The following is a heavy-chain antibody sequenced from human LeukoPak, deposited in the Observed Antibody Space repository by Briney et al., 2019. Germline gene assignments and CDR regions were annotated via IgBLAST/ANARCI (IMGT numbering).Heavy chain of an antibody. D-gene: IGHD3-10*01. CDR1: GFTFSNTW. J-gene: IGHJ4*02. CDR3: AISNYYGSGSFDY. Sequence: GGSLRLSCAASGFTFSNTWMSWVRQAPGKGLEWVGRIKSKTDGGTTDYAAPVKGRFTISRDDSKNTLYLQMNSLKTEDTAVYYCAISNYYGSGSFDYWGQGTLVTVSS. CDR2: IKSKTDGGTT. V-gene: IGHV3-15*01.